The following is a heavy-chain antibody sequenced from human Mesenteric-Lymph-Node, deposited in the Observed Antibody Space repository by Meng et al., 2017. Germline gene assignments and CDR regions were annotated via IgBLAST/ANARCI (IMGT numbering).Heavy chain of an antibody. CDR1: GVSISSDY. Sequence: GSLRLSGSVPGVSISSDYWSWTRQSPGKGLEWIGYVYFRGTADYSPSLRSRVSISVDTSKNQLSLRLLSVTPADTAVYYCARAVNFVGYRNGLWLDSWGQGTLVTVSS. CDR2: VYFRGTA. CDR3: ARAVNFVGYRNGLWLDS. D-gene: IGHD5-18*01. J-gene: IGHJ4*02. V-gene: IGHV4-59*01.